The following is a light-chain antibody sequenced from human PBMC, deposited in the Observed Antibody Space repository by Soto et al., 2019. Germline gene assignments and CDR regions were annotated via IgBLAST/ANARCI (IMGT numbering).Light chain of an antibody. CDR1: SSDVGGYHY. V-gene: IGLV2-11*01. Sequence: QSALTQPRSVSGSPGQSVTISCTGTSSDVGGYHYVSWYQQHPGKAPKLMIYDVSKRPSGVPDRFSGSKSGNTASLTISGLQAEDEAHYYCCSYAGRYNDVFGNEAKVT. CDR2: DVS. CDR3: CSYAGRYNDV. J-gene: IGLJ1*01.